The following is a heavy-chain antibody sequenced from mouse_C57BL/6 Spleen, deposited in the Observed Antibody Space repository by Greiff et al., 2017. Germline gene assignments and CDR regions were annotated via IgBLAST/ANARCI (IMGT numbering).Heavy chain of an antibody. Sequence: VQLQQSGAELARPGASVKLSCKASGYTFTSYGISWVKQRTGQGLEWIGEIYPRSGNNYYTEKFKGKATLTADKSSSTAYMELRSLTSEDSAVYFCARGDDWYFDVWGTGTTVTVSS. J-gene: IGHJ1*03. CDR3: ARGDDWYFDV. CDR2: IYPRSGNN. V-gene: IGHV1-81*01. CDR1: GYTFTSYG.